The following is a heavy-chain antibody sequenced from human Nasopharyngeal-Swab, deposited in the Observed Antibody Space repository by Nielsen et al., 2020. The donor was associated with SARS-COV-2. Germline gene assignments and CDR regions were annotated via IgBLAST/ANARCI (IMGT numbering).Heavy chain of an antibody. CDR2: IIPIFGTA. J-gene: IGHJ6*02. Sequence: SVQASCKASGGIFSSYAISLVRQAPRQGLEWMGGIIPIFGTANYAQKFQGRVTITADESTSTAYMELSSLRSEDTAVYYCARKRRGYYYYGMDVWGQGTTVTVSS. CDR1: GGIFSSYA. V-gene: IGHV1-69*13. D-gene: IGHD3-10*01. CDR3: ARKRRGYYYYGMDV.